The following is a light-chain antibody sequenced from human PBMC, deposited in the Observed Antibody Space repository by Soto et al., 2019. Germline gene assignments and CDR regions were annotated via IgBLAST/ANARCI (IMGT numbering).Light chain of an antibody. Sequence: EIVMTQSPATLSVSPGERATLSCRASQSVSSYLAWYQQKPGQAPRLLIYGASNRATGIPARFSGSGSGTESTLTISRLQSEAFAVYYCQQYNNWPQGRTFGQGNKGDIK. CDR2: GAS. CDR1: QSVSSY. J-gene: IGKJ1*01. CDR3: QQYNNWPQGRT. V-gene: IGKV3-15*01.